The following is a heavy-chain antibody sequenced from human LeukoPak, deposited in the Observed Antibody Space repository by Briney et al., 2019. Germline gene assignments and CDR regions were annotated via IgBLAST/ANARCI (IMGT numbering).Heavy chain of an antibody. D-gene: IGHD3-10*01. J-gene: IGHJ4*02. Sequence: GESLKISCKGYGYSFTSYWIIWVRQLPGKGLEWMGRIDPSDSYTNYSPSLQGHVTISADKSISAAYLQWSNLKASDTAMYYCARARGDHYSFDYWGQGTLVTVSS. CDR1: GYSFTSYW. V-gene: IGHV5-10-1*01. CDR3: ARARGDHYSFDY. CDR2: IDPSDSYT.